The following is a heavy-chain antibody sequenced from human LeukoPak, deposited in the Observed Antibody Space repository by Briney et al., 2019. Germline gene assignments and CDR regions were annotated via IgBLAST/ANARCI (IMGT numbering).Heavy chain of an antibody. CDR1: GYTFTSSG. J-gene: IGHJ4*02. D-gene: IGHD4-11*01. CDR3: ARDGNYIRDY. V-gene: IGHV1-18*01. CDR2: ISAYDGHT. Sequence: GASVKVSCKASGYTFTSSGISWVRQAPGQGLEWMGWISAYDGHTNYAQKFQGRATMTTDTSTSTAYMELRSLRSDDTAVYYCARDGNYIRDYWGQGTLVTVSS.